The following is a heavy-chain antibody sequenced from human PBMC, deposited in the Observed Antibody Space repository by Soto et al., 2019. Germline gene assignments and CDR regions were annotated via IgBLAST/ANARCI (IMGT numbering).Heavy chain of an antibody. J-gene: IGHJ4*02. CDR1: GFTFGDYA. Sequence: GGSLRLSCTASGFTFGDYAMSWFRQAPGKGLEWVGFIRSKAYGGTTEYAASVKGRFTISRDDSKSIAYLQMNSLKTEDTAVYYCTRDPGAWSFYFDYWGQGTLVTVSS. D-gene: IGHD2-21*02. CDR2: IRSKAYGGTT. CDR3: TRDPGAWSFYFDY. V-gene: IGHV3-49*03.